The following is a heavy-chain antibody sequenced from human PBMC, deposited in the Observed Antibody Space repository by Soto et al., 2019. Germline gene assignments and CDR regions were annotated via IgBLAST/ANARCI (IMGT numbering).Heavy chain of an antibody. J-gene: IGHJ4*02. CDR1: GYTFTSYD. Sequence: ASVKVSCKASGYTFTSYDINWVRQATGQGLEWMGWMNSNSGNTGYAQKFQGRVTMTRNTSTSTAYMELRSLRSDDTAVYYCARDSRAAGNDYWGQGTLVTVSS. CDR3: ARDSRAAGNDY. CDR2: MNSNSGNT. D-gene: IGHD6-25*01. V-gene: IGHV1-8*01.